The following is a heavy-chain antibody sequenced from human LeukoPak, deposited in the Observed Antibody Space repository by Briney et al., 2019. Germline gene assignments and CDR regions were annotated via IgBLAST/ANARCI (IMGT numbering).Heavy chain of an antibody. CDR2: IYYGGST. CDR1: GGSISSYY. J-gene: IGHJ3*02. D-gene: IGHD4-17*01. Sequence: SETLSLTCTVSGGSISSYYWSWIRQPPGKGLERIGYIYYGGSTNYNPSLKSRVTISVDTSKNQFSLKLSSVTAADTAVYYCARDCDYAAFDIWGQGTMVTVSS. CDR3: ARDCDYAAFDI. V-gene: IGHV4-59*01.